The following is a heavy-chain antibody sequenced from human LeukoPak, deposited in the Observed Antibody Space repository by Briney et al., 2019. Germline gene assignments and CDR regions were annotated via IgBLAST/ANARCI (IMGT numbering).Heavy chain of an antibody. CDR2: ISYDGSNK. V-gene: IGHV3-30*18. CDR3: AKDRAITVAGTGLEY. Sequence: GRSLRLSCAASGFTFSSYGMHWVRQAPGKGLEWVAVISYDGSNKYYADSVKGRFTISRDNSKNTLYLQMNSLRTEDTAVYFCAKDRAITVAGTGLEYWGQGALVTVSS. CDR1: GFTFSSYG. J-gene: IGHJ4*02. D-gene: IGHD6-19*01.